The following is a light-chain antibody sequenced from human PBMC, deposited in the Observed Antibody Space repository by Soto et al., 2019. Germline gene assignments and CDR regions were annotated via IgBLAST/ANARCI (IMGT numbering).Light chain of an antibody. Sequence: QSALTQPASVSGSPGQSITISCTGTSSDVGGYNYVSWYQQHPGKAPKLMIYEVTNRPSGVSNRFSGSKSGNTASLTISGLQTDDEADYYCSSYTSINTLVFGGGTKLTVL. CDR2: EVT. CDR3: SSYTSINTLV. V-gene: IGLV2-14*01. J-gene: IGLJ2*01. CDR1: SSDVGGYNY.